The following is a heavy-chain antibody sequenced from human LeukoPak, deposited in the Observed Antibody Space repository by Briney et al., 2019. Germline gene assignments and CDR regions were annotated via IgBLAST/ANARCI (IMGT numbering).Heavy chain of an antibody. CDR2: ISGYNGDT. J-gene: IGHJ3*02. D-gene: IGHD3-22*01. CDR3: ARVNYYYDSSGYLGGFDI. V-gene: IGHV1-18*01. CDR1: GYSFSNYG. Sequence: ASVKVSCKASGYSFSNYGIAWVRQAPGQGLEWMGWISGYNGDTKNAQKVQGRVSMTTDTSTSTAYMELGSLRSDDTAVYYSARVNYYYDSSGYLGGFDIWGQGTMVTVSS.